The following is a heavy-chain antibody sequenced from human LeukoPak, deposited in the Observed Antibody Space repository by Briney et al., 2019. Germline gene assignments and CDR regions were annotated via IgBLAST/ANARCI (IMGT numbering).Heavy chain of an antibody. Sequence: SETLSLTCAVYGGSFSGYYWSWIRQPPGKGLEWIGEINHSGSTNYNPSLKSRVTISVDTSKNQFSLKLSSVTAADTAVYYCATRTSHLDYWGQGTLVTVFS. CDR1: GGSFSGYY. CDR3: ATRTSHLDY. D-gene: IGHD2-2*01. J-gene: IGHJ4*02. CDR2: INHSGST. V-gene: IGHV4-34*01.